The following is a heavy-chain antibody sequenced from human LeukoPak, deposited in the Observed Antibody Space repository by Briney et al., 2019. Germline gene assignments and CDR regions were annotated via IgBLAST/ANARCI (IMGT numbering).Heavy chain of an antibody. CDR2: INHSGST. CDR1: GGSFSGYY. J-gene: IGHJ4*02. V-gene: IGHV4-34*01. D-gene: IGHD5-24*01. Sequence: LSETLSLTCAVYGGSFSGYYWSWIRQPPGKGLEWIGEINHSGSTNYNPSLKSRVTISVDTSKNQFSLKLSSVTAADTAVYYCARTEMATKVYYFDYWGQGTLVTVSS. CDR3: ARTEMATKVYYFDY.